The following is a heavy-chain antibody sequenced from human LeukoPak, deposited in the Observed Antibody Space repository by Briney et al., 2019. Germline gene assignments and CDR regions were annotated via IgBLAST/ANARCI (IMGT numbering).Heavy chain of an antibody. V-gene: IGHV5-10-1*01. J-gene: IGHJ4*02. Sequence: GESLKISRNGSGYSFTSYWITWVRQMPGKGLEWMGRIDPSDSYTNYRPSFQGHVTISADKSISTAYLQWSSLKASDTAMYYCARSAYCSSTSCTYYFDYWGQGTLVTVSS. D-gene: IGHD2-2*01. CDR3: ARSAYCSSTSCTYYFDY. CDR1: GYSFTSYW. CDR2: IDPSDSYT.